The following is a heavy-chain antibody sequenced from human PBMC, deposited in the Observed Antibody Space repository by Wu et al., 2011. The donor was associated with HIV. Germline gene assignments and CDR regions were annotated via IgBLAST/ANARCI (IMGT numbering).Heavy chain of an antibody. J-gene: IGHJ5*02. Sequence: VQSGTEVKRPGTTVKISCKVSGYTFTDYFIHWVQKAPGKGLEWMGLIDPEDGETKCAEKFQGRVTMTADMSADTAYMELRTLRSEDSAVYFCARGSSLVDAWGQGTLVTVSS. CDR2: IDPEDGET. CDR3: ARGSSLVDA. CDR1: GYTFTDYF. D-gene: IGHD3-10*01. V-gene: IGHV1-69-2*01.